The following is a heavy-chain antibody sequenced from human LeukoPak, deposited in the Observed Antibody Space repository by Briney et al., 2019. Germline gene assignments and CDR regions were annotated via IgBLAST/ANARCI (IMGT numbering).Heavy chain of an antibody. J-gene: IGHJ5*02. CDR1: GGTFSSYA. D-gene: IGHD2-8*01. V-gene: IGHV1-8*02. CDR3: ARGRYCTNGVCYGRWFDP. Sequence: ASVKVSCKASGGTFSSYAINWVRQATGQGLEWMGWMNPNSGNTGYAQKFQGRVTMTRNTSISTAYMELSSLRSEDTAVYYCARGRYCTNGVCYGRWFDPWGQGTLVTVSS. CDR2: MNPNSGNT.